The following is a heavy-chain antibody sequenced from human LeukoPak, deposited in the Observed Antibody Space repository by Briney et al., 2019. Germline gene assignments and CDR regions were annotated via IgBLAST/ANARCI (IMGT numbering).Heavy chain of an antibody. Sequence: PSETLSLTCAVYGGTFSGYYWSWIRQPPGKRLEWVGESNDSGGTNYNPSLKSRVTISADKSKNQVSLKLTSVTAADTAVYYCARQGPYYYDSSGYKLAFDYWGQGTLVTVSS. CDR1: GGTFSGYY. CDR2: SNDSGGT. D-gene: IGHD3-22*01. CDR3: ARQGPYYYDSSGYKLAFDY. J-gene: IGHJ4*02. V-gene: IGHV4-34*01.